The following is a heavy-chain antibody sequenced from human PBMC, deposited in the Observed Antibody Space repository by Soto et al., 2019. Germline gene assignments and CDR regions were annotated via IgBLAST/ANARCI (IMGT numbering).Heavy chain of an antibody. CDR3: ARGAGPELWLRTLFDY. Sequence: GASVKVSCKASGYTFTGYYMHWVRQAPGQGLEWMGWINPNSGGTNYAQKFQGWVTMTRDTSISTAYMELSRLRSDDTAVYYCARGAGPELWLRTLFDYWGQGTLVTVSS. D-gene: IGHD5-18*01. CDR2: INPNSGGT. CDR1: GYTFTGYY. J-gene: IGHJ4*02. V-gene: IGHV1-2*04.